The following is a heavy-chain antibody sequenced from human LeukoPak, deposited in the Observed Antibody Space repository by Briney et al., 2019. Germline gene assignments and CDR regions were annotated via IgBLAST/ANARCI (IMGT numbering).Heavy chain of an antibody. D-gene: IGHD3-10*01. CDR2: IYYSGST. CDR1: GDSISSTNYY. Sequence: PSETPSLTCTVSGDSISSTNYYWGWIRQPPGKGLEWIGSIYYSGSTYYNPSLESRVTISVDTSKNQFSLTLSSVTAADTAVYYCARVGYSSSGNYYNDRGAFDYWGQGTLVTVSS. CDR3: ARVGYSSSGNYYNDRGAFDY. J-gene: IGHJ4*02. V-gene: IGHV4-39*07.